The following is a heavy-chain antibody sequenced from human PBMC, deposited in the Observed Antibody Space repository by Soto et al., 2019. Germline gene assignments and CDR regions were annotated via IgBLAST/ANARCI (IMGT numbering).Heavy chain of an antibody. V-gene: IGHV3-64*01. D-gene: IGHD1-7*01. CDR2: ISSNGGTT. CDR3: VRRVSGNYDY. Sequence: EVQLAESGGGMVQPGGSLRLSCVASGFTFSSYDMQWVRQAPGKGLEYVSSISSNGGTTYYGNSVKGRFTISRDNSKNTLSLQMGSLRAEDMAVYYCVRRVSGNYDYWGQGTLVTVSS. J-gene: IGHJ4*02. CDR1: GFTFSSYD.